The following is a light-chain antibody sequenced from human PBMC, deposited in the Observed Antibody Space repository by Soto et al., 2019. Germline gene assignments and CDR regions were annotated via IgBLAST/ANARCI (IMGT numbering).Light chain of an antibody. CDR2: DAS. CDR3: QQYDNLPRT. CDR1: QDISNY. Sequence: DIQMTQSPSSLSASVGDRVTITCQASQDISNYLNWYQQKPGKAPKLLIYDASNLETRVPLRFSGSGSWTDFTFTISILQPEDIATYYCQQYDNLPRTFGQGTKVEIK. V-gene: IGKV1-33*01. J-gene: IGKJ1*01.